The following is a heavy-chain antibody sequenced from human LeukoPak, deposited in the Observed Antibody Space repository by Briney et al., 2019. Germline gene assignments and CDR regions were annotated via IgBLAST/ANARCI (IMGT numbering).Heavy chain of an antibody. CDR1: GFTFSSYA. J-gene: IGHJ4*02. CDR2: FSGSGGST. D-gene: IGHD3-3*01. CDR3: ARVGSGRFLEWLPLDY. V-gene: IGHV3-23*01. Sequence: GGSLRLSCAASGFTFSSYAMSWVRQAPGKGLEWVSAFSGSGGSTYYADSVKGRFTISRDNSKNTLYLQMNSLRAEDTAVYYCARVGSGRFLEWLPLDYWGQGTLVIVSS.